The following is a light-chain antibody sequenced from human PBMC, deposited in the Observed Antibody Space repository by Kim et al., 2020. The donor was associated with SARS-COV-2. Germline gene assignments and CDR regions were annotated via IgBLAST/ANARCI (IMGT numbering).Light chain of an antibody. V-gene: IGKV3-20*01. CDR1: QRVTSTY. CDR2: DAS. CDR3: QQYGDSPKT. J-gene: IGKJ1*01. Sequence: PGKRATLSCRASQRVTSTYFAWYQQKPGQAPRLLIFDASSRATDIPDRFSGMGSGTDFTLTISRLAPDNSAVYYCQQYGDSPKTFGQGTKVDIK.